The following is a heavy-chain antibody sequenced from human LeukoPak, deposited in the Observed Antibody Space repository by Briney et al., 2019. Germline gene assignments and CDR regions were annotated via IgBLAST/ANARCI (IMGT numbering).Heavy chain of an antibody. D-gene: IGHD3-22*01. CDR1: GFTFSSYS. Sequence: GGSLRLSCAAFGFTFSSYSMNWVRQAPGKGLEWVSYISSSSSTIYYADSVKGRFTISRDNAKNSLYLQMNSLRDEDTAVYYCAGGRRYYDSSGPTGVYYFDDWGQGTLVTVSS. J-gene: IGHJ4*02. CDR3: AGGRRYYDSSGPTGVYYFDD. CDR2: ISSSSSTI. V-gene: IGHV3-48*02.